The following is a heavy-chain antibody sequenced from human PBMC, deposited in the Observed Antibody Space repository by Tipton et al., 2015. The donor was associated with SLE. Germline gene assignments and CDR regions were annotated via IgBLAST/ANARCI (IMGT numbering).Heavy chain of an antibody. CDR1: GGSISSSSYY. D-gene: IGHD5-18*01. Sequence: GSLRLSCTVSGGSISSSSYYWGWIRQPPGKGLEWIGSIYYSGSTYYNPSLKSRVTISVDTSKNQFSLKLSSVTAADTAVYYCARHMGRGYSYGTDAFDIWGQGTMVTVSS. CDR2: IYYSGST. J-gene: IGHJ3*02. V-gene: IGHV4-39*01. CDR3: ARHMGRGYSYGTDAFDI.